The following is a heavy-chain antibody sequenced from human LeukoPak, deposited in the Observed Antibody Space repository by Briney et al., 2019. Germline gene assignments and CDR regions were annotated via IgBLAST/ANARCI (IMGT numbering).Heavy chain of an antibody. CDR2: NYYSGST. CDR1: GGSISSYY. V-gene: IGHV4-59*01. J-gene: IGHJ4*02. CDR3: ARTYCSSTSCYLFDY. D-gene: IGHD2-2*01. Sequence: PSETLSLTCTVSGGSISSYYWSWIRQPPGKGLEWIGYNYYSGSTNYNPSLKSRVTISVDTSKNQFSLKLSSVTAADTAVYYCARTYCSSTSCYLFDYWGQGTLVTVSS.